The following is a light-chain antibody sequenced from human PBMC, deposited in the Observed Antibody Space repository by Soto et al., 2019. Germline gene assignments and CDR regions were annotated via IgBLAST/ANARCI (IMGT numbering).Light chain of an antibody. CDR2: GNN. CDR1: RSNIGAGYD. CDR3: QSYDSSLKL. V-gene: IGLV1-40*01. J-gene: IGLJ2*01. Sequence: QSVLTQPPSVSGAPGQRVTISCTGSRSNIGAGYDVHWYQQLPGTAPKLLIYGNNNRPSGVPDRFSGSRSGTSASLAITGLQAEDEADYYCQSYDSSLKLFGGGTKVTVL.